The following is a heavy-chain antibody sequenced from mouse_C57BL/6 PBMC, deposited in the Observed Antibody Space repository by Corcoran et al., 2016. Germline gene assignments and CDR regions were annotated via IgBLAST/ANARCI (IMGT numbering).Heavy chain of an antibody. CDR3: ARSSYYSNYAWFAY. Sequence: EVQLQQSGPVLVKPGASVKMSCKASGYTFTDYYMNWVKQSHGKSLEWIGVINPYNGGTSYNQKFKGKATLTVDKSSSTAYMELNSLTSEDSAVYYCARSSYYSNYAWFAYWGQGTLVTVSA. V-gene: IGHV1-19*01. J-gene: IGHJ3*01. D-gene: IGHD2-5*01. CDR1: GYTFTDYY. CDR2: INPYNGGT.